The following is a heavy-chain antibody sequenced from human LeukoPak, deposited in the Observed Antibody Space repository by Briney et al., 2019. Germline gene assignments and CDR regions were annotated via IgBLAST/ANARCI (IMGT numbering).Heavy chain of an antibody. CDR2: INHSGST. CDR3: ARNPGIAARGCFQH. Sequence: SETLSLTCAVYGGSFSGYYWSWIRQPPGKGLEGIGEINHSGSTNYNPSLKSRVTISVDTSKNQFSLKLSSVTAADTAVYYCARNPGIAARGCFQHWGQGTLVTVSS. CDR1: GGSFSGYY. D-gene: IGHD6-13*01. V-gene: IGHV4-34*01. J-gene: IGHJ1*01.